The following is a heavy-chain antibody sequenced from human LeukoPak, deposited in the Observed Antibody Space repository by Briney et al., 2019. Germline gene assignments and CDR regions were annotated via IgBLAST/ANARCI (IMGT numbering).Heavy chain of an antibody. V-gene: IGHV4-34*01. J-gene: IGHJ6*02. CDR3: ARGLPIRVTWIQSGPYGMDV. CDR1: GGSFSGYY. CDR2: INHSGST. D-gene: IGHD5-18*01. Sequence: SETLSLTCAVYGGSFSGYYWSWIRQPPGKGLEWIGEINHSGSTNYNPSLKSRVTISVDTSKNQFSLKLSSVTAADTAVYYCARGLPIRVTWIQSGPYGMDVWGQGTTVTVSS.